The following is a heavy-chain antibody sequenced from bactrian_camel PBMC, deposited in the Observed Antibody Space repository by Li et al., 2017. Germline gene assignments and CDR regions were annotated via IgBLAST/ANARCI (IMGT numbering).Heavy chain of an antibody. CDR1: GYRHC. CDR3: AYSPRSYLSSPLRQTEYNF. CDR2: IYYTTTGTT. J-gene: IGHJ4*01. Sequence: QVQLVESGGGSVQAGASLRLSCAVSGYRHCVAWFRQAPGKEHEGIAGIYYTTTGTTKYADSVKGRFTISKDNTKNILYLHMSSVKPEDTAIYYCAYSPRSYLSSPLRQTEYNFWGQGTQVTVS. V-gene: IGHV3S1*01.